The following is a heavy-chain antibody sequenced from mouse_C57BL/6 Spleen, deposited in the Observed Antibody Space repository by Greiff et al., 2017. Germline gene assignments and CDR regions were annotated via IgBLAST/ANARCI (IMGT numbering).Heavy chain of an antibody. J-gene: IGHJ3*01. CDR2: IYPGDGDT. D-gene: IGHD1-1*01. Sequence: QVQLQQSGPELVKPGASVKISCKASGYAFSSSWMNWVKQRPGKGLEWIGRIYPGDGDTNYNRKFKGKSTLTADKSSSTAYMQLSSLTTEDSAVDFSARIYSGTPRFAYWGQGTLVTVSA. V-gene: IGHV1-82*01. CDR3: ARIYSGTPRFAY. CDR1: GYAFSSSW.